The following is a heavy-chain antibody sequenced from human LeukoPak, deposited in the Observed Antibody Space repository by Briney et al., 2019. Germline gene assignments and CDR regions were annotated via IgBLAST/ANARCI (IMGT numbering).Heavy chain of an antibody. D-gene: IGHD2-15*01. Sequence: SGTLSLTCAVCGGSFSGYYWSWIRQPPGKGLEWIGEINHSGSTNYNPSLKSRVTISVDTSKNQFSLKLSSVTAADTAVYYCARHRIDPNSFDPWGQGTLVTVSS. CDR2: INHSGST. CDR1: GGSFSGYY. J-gene: IGHJ5*02. V-gene: IGHV4-34*01. CDR3: ARHRIDPNSFDP.